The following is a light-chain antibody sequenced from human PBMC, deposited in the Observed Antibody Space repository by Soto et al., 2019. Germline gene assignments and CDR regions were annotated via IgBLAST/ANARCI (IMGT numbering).Light chain of an antibody. J-gene: IGKJ2*01. CDR3: QQYGSSPPYT. CDR2: GSS. V-gene: IGKV3-20*01. CDR1: QTVSNNY. Sequence: EVVLTQSPGTLSLSPGERATLSCRASQTVSNNYLAWYQQKPGQAPRLLIFGSSDRATGVPDRFSGSGSGKDFTLTISRLEPEDFAVYYCQQYGSSPPYTFGRGTKVEIK.